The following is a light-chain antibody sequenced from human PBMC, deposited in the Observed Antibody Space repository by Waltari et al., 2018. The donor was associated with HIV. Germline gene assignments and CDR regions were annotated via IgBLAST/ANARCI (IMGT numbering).Light chain of an antibody. CDR3: NSRDSSAKHHWV. J-gene: IGLJ3*02. Sequence: SSELTQDPAVSVALGQTVRITCQGDSLRRHYATSWYQQKPGQAPVLVIYGKNNRPSGIPDRFSGSSSGNTASLTITGAQAEDEADYYCNSRDSSAKHHWVFGGGTKLTVL. CDR2: GKN. CDR1: SLRRHY. V-gene: IGLV3-19*01.